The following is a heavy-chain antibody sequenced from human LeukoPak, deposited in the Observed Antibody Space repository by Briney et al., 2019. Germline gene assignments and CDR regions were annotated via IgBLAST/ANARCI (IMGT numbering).Heavy chain of an antibody. J-gene: IGHJ6*02. V-gene: IGHV1-8*01. CDR1: XXXXXXXD. CDR3: SGGADYYYGMDV. CDR2: MNPNSCNT. Sequence: KXXXKASXXXXXXXDXXWVXXXTXXXXEXXXWMNPNSCNTGYAQKFQGRVTMTRNTSISTAYMELSSLRSEDTAVYYCSGGADYYYGMDVWGQGTTVTVSS.